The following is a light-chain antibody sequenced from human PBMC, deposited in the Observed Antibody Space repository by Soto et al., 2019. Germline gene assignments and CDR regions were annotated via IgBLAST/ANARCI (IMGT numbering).Light chain of an antibody. J-gene: IGKJ1*01. CDR2: FGS. Sequence: DIVMTQSPLSLPVTPGEPASISCSSSQSLLQSNGYNYLDWYLQKPGQSPQLLIYFGSYRASGVPDRFSGSGSGTDFTRKIRRVEAEDVWVYYCMQAQQTPPTFGQGTKVEIK. CDR3: MQAQQTPPT. V-gene: IGKV2-28*01. CDR1: QSLLQSNGYNY.